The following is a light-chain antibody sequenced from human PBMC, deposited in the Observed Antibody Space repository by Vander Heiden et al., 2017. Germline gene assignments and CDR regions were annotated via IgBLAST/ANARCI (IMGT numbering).Light chain of an antibody. CDR1: QSVSSNY. CDR3: QQYGSSPLT. J-gene: IGKJ4*01. CDR2: GAS. V-gene: IGKV3-20*01. Sequence: EIVSTQPPATPASSSGGATTRSCRASQSVSSNYLAWYQQKPGQAPRLLIYGASNRGTGIPDRFSGSGSGTDFTLTISRLEPEDFAVYYCQQYGSSPLTFGGGTKVEIK.